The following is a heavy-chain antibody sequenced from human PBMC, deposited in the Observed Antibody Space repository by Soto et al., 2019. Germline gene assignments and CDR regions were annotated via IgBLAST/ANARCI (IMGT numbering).Heavy chain of an antibody. CDR1: GFTFSNYA. Sequence: PGGSLRLSCAASGFTFSNYAMSWVRQAPGKGLEWVSAISGSGDQTVYIGSVKGRFTISRDNSKNTLYLQMNSLRAEDTAVYYCAKQVYQLPPGAFDIWGQGTMVTVSS. CDR2: ISGSGDQT. V-gene: IGHV3-23*01. D-gene: IGHD2-2*01. J-gene: IGHJ3*02. CDR3: AKQVYQLPPGAFDI.